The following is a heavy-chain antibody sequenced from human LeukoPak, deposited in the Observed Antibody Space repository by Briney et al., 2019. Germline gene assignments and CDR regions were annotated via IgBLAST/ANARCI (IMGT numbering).Heavy chain of an antibody. Sequence: SVEVSCKASGGTFRSYTISWVRQAPGEGLEWMGRIIPILGIANYAQKFQGRVTITAHTSTSTAYMELSSLRSEDTAVYYCARDSGGSYYRSTPYWGQGTLVTVSS. CDR2: IIPILGIA. CDR1: GGTFRSYT. V-gene: IGHV1-69*04. J-gene: IGHJ4*02. D-gene: IGHD1-26*01. CDR3: ARDSGGSYYRSTPY.